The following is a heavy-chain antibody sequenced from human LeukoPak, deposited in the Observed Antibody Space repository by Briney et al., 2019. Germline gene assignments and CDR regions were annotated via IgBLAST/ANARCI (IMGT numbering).Heavy chain of an antibody. CDR3: ARDASGSSTGLIDS. Sequence: PGGSLRLSCAASGFTLRSYSMNWVRQAPGKGLEWVSYVSTSSYYIYYADSVKGQFSISRDDAKNSLYLQMNSLRAEDTAIYYCARDASGSSTGLIDSWGQGTLVTVSS. V-gene: IGHV3-21*01. CDR2: VSTSSYYI. J-gene: IGHJ4*02. D-gene: IGHD1-26*01. CDR1: GFTLRSYS.